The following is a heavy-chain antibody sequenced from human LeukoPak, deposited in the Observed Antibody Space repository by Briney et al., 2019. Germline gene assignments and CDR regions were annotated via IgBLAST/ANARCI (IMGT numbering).Heavy chain of an antibody. D-gene: IGHD1-1*01. Sequence: PGGSLRLSCAASGFTFSSYAMGWVRQAPGKGLECVSFISVGGYTSYADSVKGRITISRDNPKNTLYLQMNSLRVEDSAMCYCAKHGGTTGTTRYFQNWGQGTLVTVSS. CDR2: ISVGGYT. V-gene: IGHV3-23*01. CDR3: AKHGGTTGTTRYFQN. CDR1: GFTFSSYA. J-gene: IGHJ1*01.